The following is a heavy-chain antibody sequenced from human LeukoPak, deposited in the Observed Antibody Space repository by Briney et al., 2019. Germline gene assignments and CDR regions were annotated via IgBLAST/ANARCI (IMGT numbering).Heavy chain of an antibody. D-gene: IGHD2-2*01. Sequence: GGSLRLSCAASGFTFNNYTMNWVRQTPGKGLEWVSSISSGSRDIYYADSVKGRFTVSRDNAKKSLYLQMRSLRAEDTAVYYCAKHTGYIVVVPASGDFDYWGQGTLVTVSS. CDR1: GFTFNNYT. V-gene: IGHV3-21*04. J-gene: IGHJ4*02. CDR2: ISSGSRDI. CDR3: AKHTGYIVVVPASGDFDY.